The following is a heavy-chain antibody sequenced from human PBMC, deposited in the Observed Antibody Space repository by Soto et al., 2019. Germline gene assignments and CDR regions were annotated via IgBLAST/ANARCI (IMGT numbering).Heavy chain of an antibody. J-gene: IGHJ4*02. D-gene: IGHD3-16*01. CDR3: ARHHFGTDY. V-gene: IGHV4-34*01. CDR2: INHSGST. Sequence: LETLSLTCAVYGGSFSGYCVSWIRQPPGKGLEWIGEINHSGSTNYNPSLKSRVTISVDTSKNQFSLKLSSVTAADTAVYYCARHHFGTDYWGQGTLVTVSS. CDR1: GGSFSGYC.